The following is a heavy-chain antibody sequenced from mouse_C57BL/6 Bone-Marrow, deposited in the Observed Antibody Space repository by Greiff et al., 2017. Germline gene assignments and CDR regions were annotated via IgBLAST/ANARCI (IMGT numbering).Heavy chain of an antibody. CDR1: GYTFTSYW. J-gene: IGHJ3*01. D-gene: IGHD2-4*01. CDR2: INPSNGGT. V-gene: IGHV1-53*01. Sequence: QVHVKQSGTELVKPGASVKLSCKASGYTFTSYWMHWVKQRPGQGLEWIGNINPSNGGTNYNEKFKSKATLTVDKSSSTAYMQLSSLTSEDSAVYYCARSSIYYDYDYWGQGTLVTVSA. CDR3: ARSSIYYDYDY.